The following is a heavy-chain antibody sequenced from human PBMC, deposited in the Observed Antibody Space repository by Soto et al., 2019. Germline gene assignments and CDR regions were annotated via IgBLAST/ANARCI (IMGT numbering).Heavy chain of an antibody. CDR2: ISSNGGST. CDR1: GFTFSSYA. Sequence: PGGSLRLSCSASGFTFSSYAMHWVRQAPGKGLEYVSAISSNGGSTYYADSVKGRFTISRDNSKNTLYLQMSSLRAEDTAVYYCVKDRAFQWIAARPSGLFDYWGQGTLVTVSS. D-gene: IGHD6-6*01. CDR3: VKDRAFQWIAARPSGLFDY. J-gene: IGHJ4*02. V-gene: IGHV3-64D*06.